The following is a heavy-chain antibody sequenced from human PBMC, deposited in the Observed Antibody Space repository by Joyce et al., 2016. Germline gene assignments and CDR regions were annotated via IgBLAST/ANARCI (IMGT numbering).Heavy chain of an antibody. CDR2: ISHDGNT. Sequence: HVQLQESGPRLVRPSGTLSLTRSVSGGSNTTNNWWSWIRQSPGKSPEWIGDISHDGNTYYNPSLKSRVTISVDKAQNQFSLNMDSLTVADTAIYYCARGCTGGSCYDFWGQGTLVVVSS. CDR3: ARGCTGGSCYDF. D-gene: IGHD2-8*02. J-gene: IGHJ4*02. V-gene: IGHV4-4*02. CDR1: GGSNTTNNW.